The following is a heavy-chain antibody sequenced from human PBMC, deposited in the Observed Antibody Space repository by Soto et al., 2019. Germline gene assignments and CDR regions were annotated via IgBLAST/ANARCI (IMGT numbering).Heavy chain of an antibody. CDR1: GFTFSSYA. J-gene: IGHJ4*02. CDR3: AKQKQWLVLFDY. Sequence: QPGGSLRLSCAASGFTFSSYAMSWVRQAPGKGLEWVSAISGSGGSTYYADSVKGRFTISRDNPKNTLYLQMNSLRAEDTAVYYCAKQKQWLVLFDYWGQGTLVTVSS. CDR2: ISGSGGST. D-gene: IGHD6-19*01. V-gene: IGHV3-23*01.